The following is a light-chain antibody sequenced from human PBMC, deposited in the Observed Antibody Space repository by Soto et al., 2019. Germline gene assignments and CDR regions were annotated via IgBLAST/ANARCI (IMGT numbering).Light chain of an antibody. V-gene: IGKV3-20*01. CDR3: QVYGSSPKT. CDR2: GVS. CDR1: ESVGSSL. Sequence: VLTQSPGTLSFSPGERATLSCGTSESVGSSLLAWYQQKPGQAPRLLMYGVSTRDTGIPDRFSGSGAGTDFTLTISRLEPGDFAVYYCQVYGSSPKTFGQGTKVDIK. J-gene: IGKJ1*01.